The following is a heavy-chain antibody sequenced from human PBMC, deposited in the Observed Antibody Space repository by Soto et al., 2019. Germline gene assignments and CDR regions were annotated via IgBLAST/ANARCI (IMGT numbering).Heavy chain of an antibody. J-gene: IGHJ5*02. D-gene: IGHD2-15*01. V-gene: IGHV1-2*02. CDR3: ARVASWAARDWFAP. CDR2: INPNTGGT. CDR1: GYTFTGYF. Sequence: QVQLVQYGAEVKKPGASVKVSCMASGYTFTGYFIHWLREVPGQGLEYMGWINPNTGGTDYAQKFQGRVTMTRYTSISTVFMAMKRLTSYDTAVYYCARVASWAARDWFAPWGHGTLVNVSS.